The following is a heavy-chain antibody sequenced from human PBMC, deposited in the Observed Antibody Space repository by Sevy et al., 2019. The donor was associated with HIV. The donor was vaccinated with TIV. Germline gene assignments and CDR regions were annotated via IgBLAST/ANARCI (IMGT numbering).Heavy chain of an antibody. CDR1: GFTFSYYS. J-gene: IGHJ2*01. CDR3: ARGPYYDFWYFDL. Sequence: GGSLRLSCAASGFTFSYYSMNWVRQAPGKGLEWVSSISTASSYIYYADSLKGRATISRDNAKNSLYLQMNSLRAEDTAVYYCARGPYYDFWYFDLWGRGTLVTVSS. D-gene: IGHD3-3*01. CDR2: ISTASSYI. V-gene: IGHV3-21*01.